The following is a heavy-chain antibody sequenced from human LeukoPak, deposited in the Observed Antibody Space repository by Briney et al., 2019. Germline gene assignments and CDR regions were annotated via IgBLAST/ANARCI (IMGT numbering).Heavy chain of an antibody. V-gene: IGHV4-4*07. CDR3: ARGTIGYSSSWYPSYFDY. D-gene: IGHD6-13*01. J-gene: IGHJ4*02. CDR2: IYTSGST. CDR1: GGSISSYY. Sequence: NTSETLSLTCTVSGGSISSYYWSWIRQPAGKGLEWIGRIYTSGSTNYNPSLKSRVTMSVDTSKSQFSLKLSSVTAADTAVYYCARGTIGYSSSWYPSYFDYWGQGTLVTVSS.